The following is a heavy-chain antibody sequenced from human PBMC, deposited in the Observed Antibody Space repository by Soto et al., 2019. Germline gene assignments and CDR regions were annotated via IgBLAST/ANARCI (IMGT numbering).Heavy chain of an antibody. Sequence: ETSVEVSCKTSGYTFTSYYIHWVRQAPGQGLEWMGMINPSVGGTNYAQRFQGRSPMTSDTPTGTVNRKLSSRSPDDTAVYFFAKPGKNDFGGGHCDSWGQEPQFPVS. J-gene: IGHJ4*02. CDR2: INPSVGGT. V-gene: IGHV1-46*01. D-gene: IGHD3-16*01. CDR3: AKPGKNDFGGGHCDS. CDR1: GYTFTSYY.